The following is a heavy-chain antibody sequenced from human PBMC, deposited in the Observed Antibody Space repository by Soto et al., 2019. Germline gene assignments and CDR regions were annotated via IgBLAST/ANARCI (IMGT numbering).Heavy chain of an antibody. Sequence: GKGLEWVSSISSSSSYIYYADSVKGRFTISRDNAKNSLYLQMNRLKAEDTAVYYCASGFFFQAEDGIRDSVPVSAFLLNRSSDL. J-gene: IGHJ2*01. CDR3: ASGFFFQAEDGIRDSVPVSAFLLNRSSDL. V-gene: IGHV3-21*01. D-gene: IGHD3-9*01. CDR2: ISSSSSYI.